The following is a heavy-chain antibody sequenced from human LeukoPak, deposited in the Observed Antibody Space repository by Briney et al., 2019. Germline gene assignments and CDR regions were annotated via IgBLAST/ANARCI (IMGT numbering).Heavy chain of an antibody. V-gene: IGHV3-66*01. D-gene: IGHD6-19*01. CDR1: GFTVSSNY. CDR3: ARDFYSSGWYY. Sequence: GGSLRLSCAASGFTVSSNYMSWVRQAPGKGLEWVSVIYSGGSTYYADSVKGRSTISRDNSKNTLYLQMNSLRAEDTAVYYCARDFYSSGWYYWGQGTLVTVSS. CDR2: IYSGGST. J-gene: IGHJ4*02.